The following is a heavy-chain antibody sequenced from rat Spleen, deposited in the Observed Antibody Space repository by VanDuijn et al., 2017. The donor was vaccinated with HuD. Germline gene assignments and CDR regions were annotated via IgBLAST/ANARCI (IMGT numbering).Heavy chain of an antibody. CDR2: INSAGST. V-gene: IGHV3-3*01. J-gene: IGHJ4*01. Sequence: EVQLQESGPGLVKPSQSLSLTCSVTGYSITSTYRWNWIRKFPGNKLEWLGYINSAGSTNYNPSLKSRISITRDTSKNQFFLQVNSVTTEDTATYYCARSPVLTTRVYGYYVMDAWGQGASVTVSS. D-gene: IGHD1-4*01. CDR1: GYSITSTYR. CDR3: ARSPVLTTRVYGYYVMDA.